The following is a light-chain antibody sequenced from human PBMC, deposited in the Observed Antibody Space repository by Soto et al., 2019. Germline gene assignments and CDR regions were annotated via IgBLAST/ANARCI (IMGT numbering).Light chain of an antibody. J-gene: IGKJ3*01. CDR3: QHFGTSPFI. V-gene: IGKV3-20*01. CDR2: GAF. CDR1: QSVSGRY. Sequence: IVLTQSPATLSLSPGERATLSCRASQSVSGRYLVWYQQKPGQAPRLLIYGAFTRATGIPVRFSGSGSGTDFTLTISRLEPEDFAIYYCQHFGTSPFIFGPGTKVDI.